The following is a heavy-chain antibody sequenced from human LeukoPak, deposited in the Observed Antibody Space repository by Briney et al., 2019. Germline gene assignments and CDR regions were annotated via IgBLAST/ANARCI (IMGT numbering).Heavy chain of an antibody. J-gene: IGHJ6*02. CDR2: IRSKANSYAT. Sequence: GRSLRLSCAASGFTFSSYPMHWVRQASGKGLEWVGRIRSKANSYATAYAASAKGRFTISRDDSKNTAYLQMNSLKTEDTAVYYCTRHGIIKAARTHYYYGMDVWGQGTTVTVSS. D-gene: IGHD6-6*01. V-gene: IGHV3-73*01. CDR3: TRHGIIKAARTHYYYGMDV. CDR1: GFTFSSYP.